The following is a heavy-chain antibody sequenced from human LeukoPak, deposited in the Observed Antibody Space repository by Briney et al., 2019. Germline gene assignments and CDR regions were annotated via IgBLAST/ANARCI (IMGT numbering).Heavy chain of an antibody. V-gene: IGHV3-21*04. D-gene: IGHD3-16*01. CDR1: GFTFSSYS. J-gene: IGHJ3*02. CDR2: ISSSSSYI. Sequence: PGGSLRLSCAASGFTFSSYSMNWVRQAPGKGLEWVSSISSSSSYIYYADSVKGRFTISRDNSKNTLYLQMNSLRAEDTAVYYCAREVGGSAFDIWGQGTMVTVSS. CDR3: AREVGGSAFDI.